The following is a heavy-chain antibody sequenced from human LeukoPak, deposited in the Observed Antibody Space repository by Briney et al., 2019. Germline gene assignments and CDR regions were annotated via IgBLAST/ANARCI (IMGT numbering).Heavy chain of an antibody. CDR3: FREGGD. V-gene: IGHV3-74*01. CDR1: GITFSRFW. Sequence: TGGSLRLSCAASGITFSRFWMSWVRQAPGKGLVWVSYINIDERITGYADSVKGRFTISRDNAKNTLYLQMNSLRAEDTDIYYCFREGGDWGQGTLVTVSS. CDR2: INIDERIT. J-gene: IGHJ4*02. D-gene: IGHD3-10*01.